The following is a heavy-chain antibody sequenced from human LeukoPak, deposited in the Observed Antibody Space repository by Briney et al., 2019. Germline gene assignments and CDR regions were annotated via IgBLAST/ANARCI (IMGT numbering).Heavy chain of an antibody. V-gene: IGHV3-23*01. J-gene: IGHJ6*03. CDR1: AFTFSSYA. Sequence: GGSLRLSCAASAFTFSSYAMSWVRQAPGKGLEWVSALSGSGGSTYYADSVKGRFTISRDNSKNTLYLQMNSLRAEDTAVYYCAKDHRSSYYYYYMDVWGKGTTVTVSS. CDR3: AKDHRSSYYYYYMDV. D-gene: IGHD2-2*01. CDR2: LSGSGGST.